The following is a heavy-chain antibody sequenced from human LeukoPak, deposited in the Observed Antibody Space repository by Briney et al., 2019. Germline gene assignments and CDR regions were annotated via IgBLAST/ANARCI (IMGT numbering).Heavy chain of an antibody. D-gene: IGHD2-15*01. CDR1: GGTFSSYA. CDR3: ARASSVVVVVAATAGLDH. Sequence: SVKVSCKASGGTFSSYAISWVRQAPGQGLEWMGRIIPILGIANYAQKFQGRVTITADKSTSTAYMELSSLRSEDTAVYYCARASSVVVVVAATAGLDHWGQGTLVTVSS. J-gene: IGHJ4*02. CDR2: IIPILGIA. V-gene: IGHV1-69*04.